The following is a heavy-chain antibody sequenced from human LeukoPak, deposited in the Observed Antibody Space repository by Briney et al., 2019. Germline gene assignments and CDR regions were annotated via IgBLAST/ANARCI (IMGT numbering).Heavy chain of an antibody. CDR1: GGSFSGYY. CDR2: INHSGST. J-gene: IGHJ6*03. CDR3: ATRPTPPYYYYYMDV. D-gene: IGHD4-23*01. V-gene: IGHV4-34*01. Sequence: SETLSLTCAVYGGSFSGYYWNWIRQPPGKGLEWIGEINHSGSTNYNPSLKSRVTISVDTSKNQFSLKLNSVTAADTAVYYCATRPTPPYYYYYMDVWGKGTTVTVSS.